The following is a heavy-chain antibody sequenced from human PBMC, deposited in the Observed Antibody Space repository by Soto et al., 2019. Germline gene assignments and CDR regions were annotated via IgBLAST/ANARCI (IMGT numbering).Heavy chain of an antibody. CDR3: ARAGGAGSGHDWFDP. CDR2: IHYSGST. V-gene: IGHV4-31*03. D-gene: IGHD6-13*01. Sequence: SDTLSLTCNVSGGSVSSGGYYWSWIRQHPGKGLEWIGYIHYSGSTYYNPSLKSRVTMSIDTSKNLFSLNLSSVTAADTAVYYCARAGGAGSGHDWFDPWGQGTLVTVSS. J-gene: IGHJ5*02. CDR1: GGSVSSGGYY.